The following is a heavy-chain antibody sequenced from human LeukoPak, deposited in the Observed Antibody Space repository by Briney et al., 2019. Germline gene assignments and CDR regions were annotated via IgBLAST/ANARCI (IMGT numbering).Heavy chain of an antibody. CDR1: GYTFTGYY. CDR2: INPNSGGT. CDR3: ARGSLSLGAVVTPFDY. J-gene: IGHJ4*02. Sequence: ASVKVSCKASGYTFTGYYMHWVRQAPGQGLEWMGWINPNSGGTNYAQKFQGRVTMTRDTSISTAYMELSRLRSDDTAVYYCARGSLSLGAVVTPFDYWGQGAPVTVSS. V-gene: IGHV1-2*02. D-gene: IGHD4-23*01.